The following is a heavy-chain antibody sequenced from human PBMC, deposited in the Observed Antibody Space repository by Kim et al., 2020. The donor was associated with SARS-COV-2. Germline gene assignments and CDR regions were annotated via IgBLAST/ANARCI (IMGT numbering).Heavy chain of an antibody. CDR2: INHSGST. J-gene: IGHJ6*02. CDR1: GGSFSGYY. CDR3: ATEDLRYGMDV. V-gene: IGHV4-34*01. Sequence: SETLSLTCAVYGGSFSGYYWSWIRQPPGKGLEWIGEINHSGSTNYNPSLKSRVTISVDTSKNQFSLKLSSVTAADTAVYYCATEDLRYGMDVWGQGTTVTVSS. D-gene: IGHD2-15*01.